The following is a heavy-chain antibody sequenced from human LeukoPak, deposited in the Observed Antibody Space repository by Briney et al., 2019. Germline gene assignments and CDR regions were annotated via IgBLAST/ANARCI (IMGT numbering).Heavy chain of an antibody. CDR1: GFPFSSYL. CDR2: ISYDGSNK. J-gene: IGHJ4*02. CDR3: GKDHLELRFWEWLSHFDY. D-gene: IGHD3-3*01. Sequence: GGSLRHSCAASGFPFSSYLMHWVPQAPGKGLGWVAGISYDGSNKYYADSLKGRFTIRRDNSRNPLYLQMHSLRAEDTAVYYGGKDHLELRFWEWLSHFDYWGQGTLVTVSS. V-gene: IGHV3-30*18.